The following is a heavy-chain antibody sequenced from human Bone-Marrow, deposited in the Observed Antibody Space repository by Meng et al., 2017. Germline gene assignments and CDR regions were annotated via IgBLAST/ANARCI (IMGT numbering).Heavy chain of an antibody. CDR1: GGTFSSYA. J-gene: IGHJ4*02. CDR2: INPNSGGT. CDR3: ARADHPTTVPNLDY. V-gene: IGHV1-2*06. D-gene: IGHD4-17*01. Sequence: QVQLVQSGAEVKKPGSSVKVSCKASGGTFSSYAISWVRQAPGQGLEWMGRINPNSGGTNYAQKFQGRVTMTRDTSISTAYMELSRLRSDDTAVYYCARADHPTTVPNLDYWGQGTLVTVSS.